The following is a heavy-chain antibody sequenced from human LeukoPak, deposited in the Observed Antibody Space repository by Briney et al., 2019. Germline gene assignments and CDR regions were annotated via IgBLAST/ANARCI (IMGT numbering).Heavy chain of an antibody. CDR1: GFTFSNYA. D-gene: IGHD3-10*01. J-gene: IGHJ5*02. V-gene: IGHV3-30*02. CDR3: AKAGYFGSGSYYNWFDP. Sequence: GGSLRLSCAASGFTFSNYAIHWVRLAPGKGLEWVSFIRFDGNERYYADSVKGRFTISRDNSKNTAYLQMNSLRTEDTAVYYCAKAGYFGSGSYYNWFDPWGQGTLVSVSS. CDR2: IRFDGNER.